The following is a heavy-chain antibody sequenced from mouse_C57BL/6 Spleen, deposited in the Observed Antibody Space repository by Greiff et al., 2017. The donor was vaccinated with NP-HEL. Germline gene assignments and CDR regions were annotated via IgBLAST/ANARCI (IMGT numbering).Heavy chain of an antibody. J-gene: IGHJ4*01. CDR2: ISYDGSN. D-gene: IGHD1-1*01. CDR1: GYSITSGYY. V-gene: IGHV3-6*01. CDR3: ARAGDGSSWDYAMDY. Sequence: VQLQQSGPGLVKPSQSLSLTCSVTGYSITSGYYWNWIRQFPGNKLEWMGYISYDGSNNYNPSLKNRISITRDTSKNQFFLKLNSVTTEDTATYYCARAGDGSSWDYAMDYWGQGTSVTVSS.